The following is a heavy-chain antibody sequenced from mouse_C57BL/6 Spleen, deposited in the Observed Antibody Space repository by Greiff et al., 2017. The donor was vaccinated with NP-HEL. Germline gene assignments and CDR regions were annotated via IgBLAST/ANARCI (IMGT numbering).Heavy chain of an antibody. V-gene: IGHV5-12*01. J-gene: IGHJ4*01. D-gene: IGHD2-1*01. CDR3: ARPYGNHYYYAMDY. CDR2: ISNGGGST. Sequence: EVMLVESGGGLVQPGGSLKLSCAASGFTFSDYYMYWVRQTPEKRLEWVAYISNGGGSTYYPDTVKGRFTISRDNAKNTLYLQMSRLKSEDTAMYYCARPYGNHYYYAMDYWGQGTSVTVSS. CDR1: GFTFSDYY.